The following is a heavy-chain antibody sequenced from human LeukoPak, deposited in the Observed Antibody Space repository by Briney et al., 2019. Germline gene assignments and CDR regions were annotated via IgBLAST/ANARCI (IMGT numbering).Heavy chain of an antibody. Sequence: GGSLRLSCAASGFTFSSYGMHWVRQAPGKGLEWVAFIWYDGSNKYYADSVKGRFTISRDNSKNTLYLQMNSLRAEDTAVYYCAKLPDSSGYYSLDYWGQGTLVTVSS. CDR2: IWYDGSNK. CDR3: AKLPDSSGYYSLDY. CDR1: GFTFSSYG. V-gene: IGHV3-30*02. J-gene: IGHJ4*02. D-gene: IGHD3-22*01.